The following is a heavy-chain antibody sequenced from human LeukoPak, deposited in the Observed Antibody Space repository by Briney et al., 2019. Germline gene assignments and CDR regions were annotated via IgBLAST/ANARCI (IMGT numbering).Heavy chain of an antibody. J-gene: IGHJ4*02. CDR1: GFTFSSYS. V-gene: IGHV3-21*01. Sequence: GGSLRLSCTASGFTFSSYSMNWVRQAPGKGLEWVSSISSSSSCIYYADSVKGRFTISRDNAKNSLYLQMNSLRAEDTAVYCCARGPPNIVHWGQGTLVTVSS. CDR2: ISSSSSCI. D-gene: IGHD2/OR15-2a*01. CDR3: ARGPPNIVH.